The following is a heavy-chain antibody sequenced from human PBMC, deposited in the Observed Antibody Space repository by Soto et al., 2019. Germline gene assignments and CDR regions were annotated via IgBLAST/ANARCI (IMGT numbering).Heavy chain of an antibody. D-gene: IGHD5-12*01. V-gene: IGHV1-69*12. CDR2: IVPIVDTS. Sequence: QVQLVQSGAEVRQPASSVKVPCKTSGGTFSSYAISWVRQAPGQGLEWMGGIVPIVDTSTYAQKFQGRVTITADESTSTVSMELSSLRSDDTAVYYCVRVVAIPGYPDNWGQGTLVTVSS. CDR3: VRVVAIPGYPDN. J-gene: IGHJ4*02. CDR1: GGTFSSYA.